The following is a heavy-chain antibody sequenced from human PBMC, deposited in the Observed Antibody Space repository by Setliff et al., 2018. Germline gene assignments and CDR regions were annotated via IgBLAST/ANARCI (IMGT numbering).Heavy chain of an antibody. J-gene: IGHJ4*02. Sequence: PGGSLRLSCAASGFTFSSYTMSWVRQAPGKGLEWVSAISGSGGNTYYADSVKGRFTISRDNSNNTLYLEMNSLRAEDTAVYYCAKRGPYCSCGTCHYYFDYWGQGTLVTVSS. CDR2: ISGSGGNT. D-gene: IGHD2-15*01. V-gene: IGHV3-23*01. CDR3: AKRGPYCSCGTCHYYFDY. CDR1: GFTFSSYT.